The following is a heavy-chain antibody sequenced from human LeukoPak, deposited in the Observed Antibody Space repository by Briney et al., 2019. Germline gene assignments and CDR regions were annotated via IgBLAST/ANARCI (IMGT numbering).Heavy chain of an antibody. CDR1: GFTFSSYG. CDR3: ATHGYSELRYFDWSTNV. V-gene: IGHV3-30*03. J-gene: IGHJ4*02. Sequence: PGGSLRLSCAASGFTFSSYGMHWVRQAPGKGLEWVAVISYDGSNKYYADSVKGRFTISRDNSKNTLYLQMNSLRAEDTAVYYCATHGYSELRYFDWSTNVWGQGTLVTVSS. D-gene: IGHD3-9*01. CDR2: ISYDGSNK.